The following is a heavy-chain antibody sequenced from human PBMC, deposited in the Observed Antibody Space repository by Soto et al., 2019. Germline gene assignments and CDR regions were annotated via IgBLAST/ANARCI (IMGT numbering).Heavy chain of an antibody. V-gene: IGHV3-23*01. J-gene: IGHJ3*02. CDR2: ILVAGST. Sequence: DVQMLESGGGLVQSGGSLRLSCEASGFICSSYDMSWVRQAPGKGLEWVSTILVAGSTHYEDSAKGRFTISRDTSKNTVYLQMNSLTVGDTAVYYWAKATATGGGAFDIGGQGTMVTVSS. CDR1: GFICSSYD. D-gene: IGHD2-8*02. CDR3: AKATATGGGAFDI.